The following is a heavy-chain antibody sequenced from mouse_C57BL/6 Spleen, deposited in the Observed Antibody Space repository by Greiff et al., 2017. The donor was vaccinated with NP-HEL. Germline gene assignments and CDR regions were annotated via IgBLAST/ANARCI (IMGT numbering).Heavy chain of an antibody. CDR3: ARLTAQATFWFAY. J-gene: IGHJ3*01. Sequence: ESGAELVKPGASVKLSCKASGYTFTSYWMQWVKQRPGQGLEWIGEIDPSDSYTNYNQKFKGKATLTVDTSSSTAYMQLSSLTSEDSAVYYCARLTAQATFWFAYWGQGTLVTVSA. CDR1: GYTFTSYW. CDR2: IDPSDSYT. V-gene: IGHV1-50*01. D-gene: IGHD3-2*02.